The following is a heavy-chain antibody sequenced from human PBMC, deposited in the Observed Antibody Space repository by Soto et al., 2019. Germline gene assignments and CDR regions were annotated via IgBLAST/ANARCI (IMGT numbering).Heavy chain of an antibody. V-gene: IGHV4-59*01. CDR3: ARCVEMATISFDY. CDR1: GGSISSYY. Sequence: SETLSLTCNVSGGSISSYYWSWIRQPPGKGLEWIGYIYYSGSTNYNPSLKGRVTISVDTSKNQFSLKLSSVTAADTAVYYCARCVEMATISFDYWGQGTLVTVSS. D-gene: IGHD5-12*01. J-gene: IGHJ4*02. CDR2: IYYSGST.